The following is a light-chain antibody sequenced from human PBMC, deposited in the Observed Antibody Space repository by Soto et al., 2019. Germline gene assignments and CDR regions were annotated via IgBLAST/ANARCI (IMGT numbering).Light chain of an antibody. CDR3: MQALQSRT. Sequence: DIVMTQSPLSLPVTPGEPASISCRSSQSLLHSNGYNYLDWYLQKPGQSPQLLISLGSNRASGVPDRFSGSGSGTDFTLQISRVEAEDVGIYYCMQALQSRTFGQGPKVEIK. CDR1: QSLLHSNGYNY. J-gene: IGKJ1*01. CDR2: LGS. V-gene: IGKV2-28*01.